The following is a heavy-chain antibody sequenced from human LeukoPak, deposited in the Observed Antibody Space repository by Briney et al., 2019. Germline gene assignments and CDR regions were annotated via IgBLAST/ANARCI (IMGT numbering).Heavy chain of an antibody. J-gene: IGHJ4*02. CDR1: GFTFSSYA. V-gene: IGHV3-30*04. D-gene: IGHD1-26*01. CDR3: ARTSGSFVFDY. Sequence: GGSLRLSCAASGFTFSSYAMHWVRQAPGKGLEWVAVISYDGSNKYYADSVKGRFTISRDNSKNTLYLQMNSLRAEDTAVYYCARTSGSFVFDYWGQGTLVTVSS. CDR2: ISYDGSNK.